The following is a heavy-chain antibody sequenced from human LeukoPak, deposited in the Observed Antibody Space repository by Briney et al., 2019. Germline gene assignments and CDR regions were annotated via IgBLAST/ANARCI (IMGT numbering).Heavy chain of an antibody. V-gene: IGHV3-66*02. J-gene: IGHJ4*02. CDR2: IYSGGST. CDR3: TRDPYRDAPDYFDY. CDR1: GFTVSSNY. D-gene: IGHD1-14*01. Sequence: GGSLRLSCAASGFTVSSNYMSWVRQAPGKGLEWVSVIYSGGSTYYADSVKGRFTISRDSSRNTLYLQMNSLRPEDTAVYYCTRDPYRDAPDYFDYWGQGTLVTVSS.